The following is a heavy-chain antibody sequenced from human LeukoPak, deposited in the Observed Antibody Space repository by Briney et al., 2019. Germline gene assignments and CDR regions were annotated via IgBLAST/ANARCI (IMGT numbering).Heavy chain of an antibody. V-gene: IGHV3-33*01. CDR2: IWYDGGYK. CDR1: GFTFSNYG. D-gene: IGHD3-22*01. Sequence: PGGSLRLSCAASGFTFSNYGTHWVRQAPGKGLEWVAGIWYDGGYKYYADSVKGRFTISRDNSKNTLFLQMDSLRAEDTAVYYCARNYYDSSGYQEATFNYWGQGTLVTVSS. CDR3: ARNYYDSSGYQEATFNY. J-gene: IGHJ4*02.